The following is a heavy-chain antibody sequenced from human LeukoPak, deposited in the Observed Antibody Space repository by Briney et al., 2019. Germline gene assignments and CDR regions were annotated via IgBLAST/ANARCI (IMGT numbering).Heavy chain of an antibody. V-gene: IGHV1-18*01. CDR3: ARDFWNLYENNDSNRDFDN. J-gene: IGHJ4*02. CDR2: IAGDR. D-gene: IGHD7-27*01. CDR1: GYTFINYG. Sequence: ASVKVSCKASGYTFINYGISWVRQAPGQGLEWMAWIAGDRIYAPQFQGRLVISTDPSTSTAYMELRSLRFDDTAVYYCARDFWNLYENNDSNRDFDNWGQGTLLTVSS.